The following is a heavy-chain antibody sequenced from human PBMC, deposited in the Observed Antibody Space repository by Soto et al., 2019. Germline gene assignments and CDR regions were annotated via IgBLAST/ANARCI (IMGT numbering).Heavy chain of an antibody. V-gene: IGHV1-18*01. CDR2: ISPYKGNT. CDR3: ARDLDGSGSYYTDY. CDR1: GYTFANYG. D-gene: IGHD3-10*01. Sequence: ASVKVSCKASGYTFANYGISWVRQAPGQGLECMGWISPYKGNTYYAQNLQGRVTMTTDKSTSTAYMELRSLRSDDTAVYYCARDLDGSGSYYTDYWGQGTLVTVSS. J-gene: IGHJ4*02.